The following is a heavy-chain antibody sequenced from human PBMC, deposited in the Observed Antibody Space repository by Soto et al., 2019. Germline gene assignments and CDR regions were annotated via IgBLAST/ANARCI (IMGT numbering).Heavy chain of an antibody. D-gene: IGHD6-19*01. CDR2: IIPIFGTA. V-gene: IGHV1-69*13. CDR1: GGTFSSYA. CDR3: AHVDFSSGWYGVDY. J-gene: IGHJ4*02. Sequence: ASVKVSCKASGGTFSSYAISWVRQAPGQGLEWMGGIIPIFGTANYAQKFQGRVTITADESTSTAYMELSSLRSEDTAVYYCAHVDFSSGWYGVDYWGQGTLVTVSS.